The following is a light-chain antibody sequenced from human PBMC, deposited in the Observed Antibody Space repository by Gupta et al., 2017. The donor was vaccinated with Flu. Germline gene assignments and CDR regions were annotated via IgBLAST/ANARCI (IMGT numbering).Light chain of an antibody. Sequence: ISCRSSQSLLHSNGYNYLDWYLQKPGQSPQLLIYLGSNRASGVPDRFSGSGSGTDFTLKISRVEAEDVGVYYCMQALQTPLTFGPGTKVDIK. V-gene: IGKV2-28*01. CDR1: QSLLHSNGYNY. CDR3: MQALQTPLT. CDR2: LGS. J-gene: IGKJ3*01.